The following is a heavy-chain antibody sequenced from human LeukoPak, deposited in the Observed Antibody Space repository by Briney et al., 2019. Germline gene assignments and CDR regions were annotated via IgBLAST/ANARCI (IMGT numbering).Heavy chain of an antibody. Sequence: SETLSLTCTVSGGSISSSSYSWGWIRQPPGKGLEWIGSIYYSGSTYYNPSLKSRVTISVDTSKNQFSLKLSSVTAADTAVYYCAREQITIFGVVIQPFDYWDQGTLVTVSS. CDR1: GGSISSSSYS. CDR3: AREQITIFGVVIQPFDY. V-gene: IGHV4-39*02. CDR2: IYYSGST. J-gene: IGHJ4*02. D-gene: IGHD3-3*01.